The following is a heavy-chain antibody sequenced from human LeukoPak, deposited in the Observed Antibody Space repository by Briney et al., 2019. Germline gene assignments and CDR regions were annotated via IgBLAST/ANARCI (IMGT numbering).Heavy chain of an antibody. CDR1: GFTFSSYA. Sequence: GGSLRLSCAASGFTFSSYAMSWVRQAPGKGLEWVSAISGSGGSTYYADSVKGRFTISRENSKNTLYLQMNSLRAEDTAVYYCAKRPAVYYYDSSGYYPFDYWGQGTLVTVSS. CDR3: AKRPAVYYYDSSGYYPFDY. D-gene: IGHD3-22*01. CDR2: ISGSGGST. J-gene: IGHJ4*02. V-gene: IGHV3-23*01.